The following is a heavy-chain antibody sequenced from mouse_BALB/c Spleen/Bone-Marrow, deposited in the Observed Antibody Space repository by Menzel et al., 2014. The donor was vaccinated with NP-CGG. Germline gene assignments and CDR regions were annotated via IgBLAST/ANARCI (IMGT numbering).Heavy chain of an antibody. CDR3: ARGQLGLKYYAMDY. J-gene: IGHJ4*01. Sequence: EVQLQQSGPELVKPGASMKISCKASGYSFTGYTMNWVKQSHGKNLEWIGLINPYNGGTSYNQKFKGKATLTVDKSSSSDYMELLSLTSEDTAVYYCARGQLGLKYYAMDYWGQGTSVTVSS. CDR1: GYSFTGYT. CDR2: INPYNGGT. V-gene: IGHV1-18*01. D-gene: IGHD3-2*01.